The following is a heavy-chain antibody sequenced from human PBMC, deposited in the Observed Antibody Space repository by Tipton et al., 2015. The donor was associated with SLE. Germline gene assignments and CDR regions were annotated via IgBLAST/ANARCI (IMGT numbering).Heavy chain of an antibody. Sequence: RSLRLSCAASGFTFDDYAMHWVRQAPGKGLEWVSGISWNSGSIGYADSVKGRFTISRDNAKNSLYLQMNSLRAEDTALYYCAKDRGIAAAGLDYWGQGTQVTVSS. D-gene: IGHD6-13*01. CDR2: ISWNSGSI. CDR3: AKDRGIAAAGLDY. CDR1: GFTFDDYA. V-gene: IGHV3-9*01. J-gene: IGHJ4*02.